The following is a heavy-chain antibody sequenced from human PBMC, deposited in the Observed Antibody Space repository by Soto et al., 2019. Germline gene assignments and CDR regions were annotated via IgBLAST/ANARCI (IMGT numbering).Heavy chain of an antibody. D-gene: IGHD1-26*01. CDR1: GGTFSTYA. CDR3: AKREEGWGGRYFDY. V-gene: IGHV1-69*01. Sequence: QVQLVQSGAEVKKPGASVKVSCKASGGTFSTYAINWVRQAPGQGLEWMGEIIPSFASAHYAQKIQGSVTITADESTSTAYMELSSLRSDDTAVFYCAKREEGWGGRYFDYWGQGTLVTVSS. CDR2: IIPSFASA. J-gene: IGHJ4*02.